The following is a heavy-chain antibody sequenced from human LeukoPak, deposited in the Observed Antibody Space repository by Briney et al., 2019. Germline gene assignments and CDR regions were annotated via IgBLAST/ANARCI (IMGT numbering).Heavy chain of an antibody. J-gene: IGHJ6*02. D-gene: IGHD2-2*01. CDR3: ARDLGYCSSTSCYGSYYYGMDV. Sequence: ASVTVSYKASGYTFTVYYMHWVRQAPGQGREGMGWINPNSGGTNYAQKFQGRVTMTRDTSISTAYMELSRLRSDDTAVYYCARDLGYCSSTSCYGSYYYGMDVWGQGTTVTVSS. CDR1: GYTFTVYY. V-gene: IGHV1-2*02. CDR2: INPNSGGT.